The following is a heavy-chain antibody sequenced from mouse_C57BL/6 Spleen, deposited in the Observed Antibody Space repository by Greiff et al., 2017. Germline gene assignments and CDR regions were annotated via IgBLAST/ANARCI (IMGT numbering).Heavy chain of an antibody. V-gene: IGHV1-53*01. CDR3: ARMRVLLYYFDY. Sequence: VQLQQPGTELVKPGASVKLSCKASGYTFTSYWMHWVKQRPGQGLEWIGNIIPSNGGTNYNEKFKSKATLTVDKSSSTAYMQLSSLTSEDSAVYYCARMRVLLYYFDYWGQGTTRTVSS. J-gene: IGHJ2*01. CDR2: IIPSNGGT. CDR1: GYTFTSYW. D-gene: IGHD2-14*01.